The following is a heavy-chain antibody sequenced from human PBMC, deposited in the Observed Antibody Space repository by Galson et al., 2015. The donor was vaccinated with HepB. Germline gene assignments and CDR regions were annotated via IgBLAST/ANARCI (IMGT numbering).Heavy chain of an antibody. J-gene: IGHJ6*02. CDR2: INPNSGGT. D-gene: IGHD2-2*01. CDR1: GYTFTGYY. V-gene: IGHV1-2*04. Sequence: QSGAEVKKPGESLKTSCKASGYTFTGYYMHWVRQAPGQGLEWMGWINPNSGGTNYAQKFQGWVTMTRDTSISTAYMELSRLRSDDTAVYYCAREDIVVVPATRLTQHPKRETHKTSGWRQTDEDFGGSTYYYYYYGMDVWGQGTTVTVSS. CDR3: AREDIVVVPATRLTQHPKRETHKTSGWRQTDEDFGGSTYYYYYYGMDV.